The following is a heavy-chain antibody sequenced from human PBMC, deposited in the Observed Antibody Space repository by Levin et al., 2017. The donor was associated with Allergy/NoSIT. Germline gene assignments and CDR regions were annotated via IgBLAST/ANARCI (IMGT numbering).Heavy chain of an antibody. CDR2: IHYSGGT. CDR1: GASISNYY. Sequence: KPSETLSLTCSVSGASISNYYWSWIRQPPGKGLEWIGYIHYSGGTNFNPSLKSRVTISVDTSKNQFSLKLTSVTAADTAVYYCARDRVIVGTTNYYYGMDVWGQGTTVTVSS. CDR3: ARDRVIVGTTNYYYGMDV. D-gene: IGHD1-26*01. J-gene: IGHJ6*02. V-gene: IGHV4-59*01.